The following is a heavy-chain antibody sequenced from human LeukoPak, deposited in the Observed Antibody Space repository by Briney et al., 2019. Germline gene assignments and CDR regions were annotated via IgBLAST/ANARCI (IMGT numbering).Heavy chain of an antibody. J-gene: IGHJ4*02. CDR3: AKTLGSGSYYDYFDY. D-gene: IGHD3-10*01. V-gene: IGHV3-53*01. CDR1: GFTVSSNY. CDR2: IYSGGST. Sequence: GGSLRLSCAASGFTVSSNYMSWVRQAPGKGLEWVSVIYSGGSTYYADSVKGRFTISRDNSKNTLYLQMNSLRAEDTAVYYCAKTLGSGSYYDYFDYWGQGTLVTVSS.